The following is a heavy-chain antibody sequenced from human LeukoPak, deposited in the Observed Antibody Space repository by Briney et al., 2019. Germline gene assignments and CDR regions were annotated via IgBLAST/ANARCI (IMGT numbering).Heavy chain of an antibody. CDR2: IWNDGSHQ. CDR1: GFSFSSYG. V-gene: IGHV3-33*01. CDR3: ARDATEYGDSHFDW. Sequence: GGSLRLPCSASGFSFSSYGMHRVRQAPGKGLEWVAVIWNDGSHQYYADSEKGRFTISRDNSRNTVYLQMDRLRVEDTAVYYCARDATEYGDSHFDWWGQGTLVTVSS. D-gene: IGHD4-17*01. J-gene: IGHJ4*02.